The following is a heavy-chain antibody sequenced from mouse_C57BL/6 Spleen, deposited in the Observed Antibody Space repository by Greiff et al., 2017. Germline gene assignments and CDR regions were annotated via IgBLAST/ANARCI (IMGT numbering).Heavy chain of an antibody. CDR3: ARYNNYWYFDV. J-gene: IGHJ1*03. V-gene: IGHV5-2*01. D-gene: IGHD1-3*01. Sequence: EVQVVESGGGLVQPGASLKLSCESNEYEFPSHDMSWVRKTPEKRLELVAAINSDGGSTYYPDTMKRRFIISRDNTETTLYLQMSSLRSEDTALYYCARYNNYWYFDVWGTGTTVTVSS. CDR1: EYEFPSHD. CDR2: INSDGGST.